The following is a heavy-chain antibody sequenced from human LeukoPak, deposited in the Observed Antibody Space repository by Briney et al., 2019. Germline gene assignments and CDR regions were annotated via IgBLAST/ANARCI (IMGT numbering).Heavy chain of an antibody. V-gene: IGHV4-39*01. D-gene: IGHD2/OR15-2a*01. CDR2: IYSSGST. CDR1: SDSISSSNDY. J-gene: IGHJ4*02. CDR3: ARHHSNTYYYFDQ. Sequence: SETLSLTCTVSSDSISSSNDYWGWIRQPPGKGLEWIGSIYSSGSTYYNPSLKSRVTISVDTSKNQFSLNLSSVTAADTAVYYCARHHSNTYYYFDQWGQGTLVTVSS.